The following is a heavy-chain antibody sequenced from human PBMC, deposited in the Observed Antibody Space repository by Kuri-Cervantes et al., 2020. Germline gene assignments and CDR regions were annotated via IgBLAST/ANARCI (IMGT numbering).Heavy chain of an antibody. CDR3: ARLGVVADFDF. D-gene: IGHD5-12*01. CDR1: GFTFDDYA. CDR2: ISWNSGSI. J-gene: IGHJ4*02. V-gene: IGHV3-9*01. Sequence: GGSLRLSCAASGFTFDDYAMHWVRQAPGKGLEWVSGISWNSGSIGYADSVKGRFTISRDNAKNSLYLQMNSLRAEDTAVYYCARLGVVADFDFWGQGTLVTVSS.